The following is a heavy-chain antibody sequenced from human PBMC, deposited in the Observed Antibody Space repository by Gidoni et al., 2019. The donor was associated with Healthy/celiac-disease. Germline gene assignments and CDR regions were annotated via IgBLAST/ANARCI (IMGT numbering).Heavy chain of an antibody. J-gene: IGHJ4*02. D-gene: IGHD6-13*01. Sequence: EVQLLESGGGLVQPGGSLSLSCAASGFTFSSYDMSWFRQAPGKGLEGVSAISGSGCSTYDADSVKGRCTISRDNSKNTLYLQMNSLRAEDTAVYYCAKASYSSSWPPHPLYYFDYWGQGTLVTVSS. V-gene: IGHV3-23*01. CDR1: GFTFSSYD. CDR2: ISGSGCST. CDR3: AKASYSSSWPPHPLYYFDY.